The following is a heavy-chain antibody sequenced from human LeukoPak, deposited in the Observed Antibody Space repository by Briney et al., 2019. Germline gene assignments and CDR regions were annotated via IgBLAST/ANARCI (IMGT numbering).Heavy chain of an antibody. J-gene: IGHJ4*02. CDR1: GGSISSGGYS. CDR2: IYHSGST. D-gene: IGHD4-17*01. Sequence: SETLSLTCAVSGGSISSGGYSWSWIRQPPGKGLEWIGYIYHSGSTYYNPSPKSRVTISVDRSKNQFSLKLSSVTAADTAVYYCASSLYGDYYFDYWGQGTLVTVSS. V-gene: IGHV4-30-2*01. CDR3: ASSLYGDYYFDY.